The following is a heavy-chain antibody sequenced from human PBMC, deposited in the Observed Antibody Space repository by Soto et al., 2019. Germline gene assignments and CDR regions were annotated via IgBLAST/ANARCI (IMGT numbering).Heavy chain of an antibody. CDR3: ARVNLAAAGEFDY. V-gene: IGHV4-4*02. CDR2: AYRTGST. CDR1: SDSVSNNNW. D-gene: IGHD6-13*01. J-gene: IGHJ4*02. Sequence: QVQLQESGPGLVKPSETLSLTGSVSSDSVSNNNWWGWVRKPPGKGLEWIGEAYRTGSTNYKPSIKSRVTVAMDTSKNLCSLRLFFVTAADTAVYDCARVNLAAAGEFDYWGQGALVTVSS.